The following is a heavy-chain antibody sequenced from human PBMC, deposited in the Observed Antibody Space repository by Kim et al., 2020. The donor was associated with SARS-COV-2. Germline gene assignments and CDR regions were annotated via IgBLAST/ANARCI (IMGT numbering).Heavy chain of an antibody. CDR1: GYSFSIYW. V-gene: IGHV5-51*01. D-gene: IGHD5-18*01. CDR2: IYPVDSDT. CDR3: ARRGSNSGYGLDY. J-gene: IGHJ4*02. Sequence: GESLKISCRGSGYSFSIYWIGWVRQMPGKGLEWMGIIYPVDSDTRYSPSFQGQVTISADKSISTAYLQWSSLEASDTAMYYCARRGSNSGYGLDYWGQGTLVTVSS.